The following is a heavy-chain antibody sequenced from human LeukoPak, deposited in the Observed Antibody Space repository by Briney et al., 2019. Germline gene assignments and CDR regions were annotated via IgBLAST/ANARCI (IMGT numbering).Heavy chain of an antibody. CDR1: GDTSTEYY. CDR2: INPYRGGS. V-gene: IGHV1-2*02. Sequence: GASVKVSCKASGDTSTEYYIHWVRQAPGQGLEWMGWINPYRGGSNFAQKFQGRVTLTRDTSFTTAYMELSRLISDDTAVYYCARGIAVAGNFNWFDPWGHGTLVTVSS. D-gene: IGHD6-19*01. CDR3: ARGIAVAGNFNWFDP. J-gene: IGHJ5*02.